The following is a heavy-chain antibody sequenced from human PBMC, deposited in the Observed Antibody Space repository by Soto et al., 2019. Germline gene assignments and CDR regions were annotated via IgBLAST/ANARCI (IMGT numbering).Heavy chain of an antibody. V-gene: IGHV4-34*01. CDR1: GGSFSGYY. CDR2: INHSGST. CDR3: TRGKDLEPTVWGY. Sequence: SETLSLTCAVYGGSFSGYYWSWIRQPPGKGLEWIGEINHSGSTNYNPSLKSRVTISVDTSKNQFSLKLSSVTAADTAVYFCTRGKDLEPTVWGYWGQGTQVTSPQ. D-gene: IGHD7-27*01. J-gene: IGHJ4*02.